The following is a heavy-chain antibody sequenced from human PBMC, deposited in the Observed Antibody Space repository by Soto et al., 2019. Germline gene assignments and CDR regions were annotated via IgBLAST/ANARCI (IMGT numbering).Heavy chain of an antibody. CDR3: AREGSADYGSYGVDG. CDR2: VNPSSGGT. CDR1: GFTDYY. J-gene: IGHJ6*04. Sequence: GASVKVSCKASGFTDYYIHWVRQAPGQGLEWLGWVNPSSGGTNYAQKFQGRVAMTRDTFISTAYMELSRLQSDDTAEYYCAREGSADYGSYGVDGWGEGTTVTVSS. V-gene: IGHV1-2*02. D-gene: IGHD4-17*01.